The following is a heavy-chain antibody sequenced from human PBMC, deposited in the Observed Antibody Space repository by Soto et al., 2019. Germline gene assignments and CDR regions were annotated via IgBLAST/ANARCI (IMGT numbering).Heavy chain of an antibody. D-gene: IGHD6-19*01. J-gene: IGHJ3*01. CDR3: AFSSGCFDAFDV. CDR1: GFTFSNSD. CDR2: ISRSGDST. V-gene: IGHV3-23*01. Sequence: EVQLLESGGGLVQPGGSLRLSCAASGFTFSNSDMSWVRQAPGKGLEWVSYISRSGDSTYYADSVKGRFTISRDNSKNTLFLQVNSLRNEDTAVYYCAFSSGCFDAFDVWGQGTMVTVSS.